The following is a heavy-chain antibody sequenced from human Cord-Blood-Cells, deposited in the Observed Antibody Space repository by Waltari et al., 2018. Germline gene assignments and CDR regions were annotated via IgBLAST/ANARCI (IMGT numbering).Heavy chain of an antibody. CDR2: ISAYNGNT. Sequence: QVQLLPSGPEVKKPGASVTVSCKTSGYTFTSYGISWVRQAPGQGAEWMGWISAYNGNTNYAQKLQGRVTMTTDTSTSTAYMELRSLRSDDTAVYYWARERRSRAAAGDYWGQGTLVTVSS. CDR3: ARERRSRAAAGDY. V-gene: IGHV1-18*01. J-gene: IGHJ4*02. D-gene: IGHD6-13*01. CDR1: GYTFTSYG.